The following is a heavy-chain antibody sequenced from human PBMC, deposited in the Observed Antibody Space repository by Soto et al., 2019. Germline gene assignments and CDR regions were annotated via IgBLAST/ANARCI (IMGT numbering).Heavy chain of an antibody. CDR3: ARGRGVKLVWG. V-gene: IGHV1-8*01. D-gene: IGHD3-16*01. CDR1: GYTFSSYD. J-gene: IGHJ4*02. CDR2: MNPSSGHA. Sequence: QVQLVQSGAEVKKPGASVKVSCKASGYTFSSYDINWVRQATGQGLEWMGWMNPSSGHAGYAQKFQGRVTMTRDTAISTAYMELSSLKSEDTAVYFCARGRGVKLVWGWGQGTLVTVSS.